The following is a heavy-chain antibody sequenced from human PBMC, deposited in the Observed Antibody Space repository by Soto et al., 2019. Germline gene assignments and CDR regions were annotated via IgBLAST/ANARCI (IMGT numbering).Heavy chain of an antibody. Sequence: QVQLVQSGAEVKKPGSSVKVSCKASGGTFSSYAISWVRQAPGQGLEWMGGINPIFDTADYAQKFQGRVTITADESTSTAYMELSSLRSGDTAVDYCASHGITGTWVYYSGVDVWGQGTTVTVSS. CDR2: INPIFDTA. CDR1: GGTFSSYA. J-gene: IGHJ6*02. V-gene: IGHV1-69*12. CDR3: ASHGITGTWVYYSGVDV. D-gene: IGHD1-7*01.